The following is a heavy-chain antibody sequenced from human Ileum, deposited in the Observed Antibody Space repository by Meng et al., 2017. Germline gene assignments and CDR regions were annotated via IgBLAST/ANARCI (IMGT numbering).Heavy chain of an antibody. CDR1: GFTFDDYA. CDR3: AKDTLASILLGGKAFDL. D-gene: IGHD6-6*01. J-gene: IGHJ3*01. V-gene: IGHV3-9*01. Sequence: GGSLRLSCAAAGFTFDDYAMHWVRQVPGKGLEWVSGINWNSGTIGYADSVRGRFTISRDNAKNSLYLQMNSLRAEDTALYYCAKDTLASILLGGKAFDLWGQGTMVTVSS. CDR2: INWNSGTI.